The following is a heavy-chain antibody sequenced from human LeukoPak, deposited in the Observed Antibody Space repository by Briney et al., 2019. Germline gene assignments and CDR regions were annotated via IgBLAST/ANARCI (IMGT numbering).Heavy chain of an antibody. Sequence: SSETLSLTCTVSGGSISSYYWSWIRQPPGKGLEWIGSIYYSGSTYYNPSLKSRVTMSVDTSKNQFSLKLSSVTAADTAVYYCARHIVGATMRIDYWGQGTLVTVSS. CDR3: ARHIVGATMRIDY. V-gene: IGHV4-59*04. CDR1: GGSISSYY. J-gene: IGHJ4*02. D-gene: IGHD1-26*01. CDR2: IYYSGST.